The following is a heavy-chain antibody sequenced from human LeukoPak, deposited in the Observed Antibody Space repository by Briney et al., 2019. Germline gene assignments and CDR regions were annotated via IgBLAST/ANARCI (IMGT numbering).Heavy chain of an antibody. CDR3: ARVTVYYYGMDV. CDR2: IYCSGST. Sequence: PSETLSLTCTVSGGSISSGGYYWSWIRQHPGKGLEWIGYIYCSGSTYYNPSLKSRVTISVDTSKNQFSLKLSSVTAADTAVYYCARVTVYYYGMDVWGQGTTVTVSS. D-gene: IGHD4-11*01. J-gene: IGHJ6*02. CDR1: GGSISSGGYY. V-gene: IGHV4-31*03.